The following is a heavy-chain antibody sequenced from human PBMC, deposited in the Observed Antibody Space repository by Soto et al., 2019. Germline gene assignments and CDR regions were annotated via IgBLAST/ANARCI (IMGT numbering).Heavy chain of an antibody. Sequence: EVQLLESGGGLVQPGGSLRLSCAASGFTFSSYAMSWVRQAPGKGLEWVSAISGSGGSTYYADSVKGRFTISRDNSKNTLYLQMNSLRAEDTAVYYCAKDSGENYDFWSGYQFYYFDYWGQGTLVTVSS. CDR2: ISGSGGST. CDR1: GFTFSSYA. J-gene: IGHJ4*02. D-gene: IGHD3-3*01. V-gene: IGHV3-23*01. CDR3: AKDSGENYDFWSGYQFYYFDY.